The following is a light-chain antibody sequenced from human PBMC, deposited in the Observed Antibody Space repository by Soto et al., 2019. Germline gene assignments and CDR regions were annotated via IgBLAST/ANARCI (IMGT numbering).Light chain of an antibody. V-gene: IGKV3-15*01. CDR2: DAS. CDR3: QQYDNWPPWT. J-gene: IGKJ1*01. CDR1: QSVSSN. Sequence: EIVMTQSPASLSVSPGERATLSCRASQSVSSNLAWYQQKPGQTPRLLIYDASIRATGVPARFSGSGSETEFPLTISSLQSEDFAIYYCQQYDNWPPWTFGQGTKVEIK.